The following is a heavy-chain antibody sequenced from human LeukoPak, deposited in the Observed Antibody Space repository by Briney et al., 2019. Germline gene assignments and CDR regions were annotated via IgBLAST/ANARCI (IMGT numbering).Heavy chain of an antibody. D-gene: IGHD3-16*01. Sequence: GGSLRLSCAVSGFRFSNYGMHWVRQARGKGLDWVAVVSSDGGTTYYADSVKGRFTISRDNSKNTLSLQMYSLRAEDTAVYYCAKEASVTYREDFDSWGQGTLVTVSS. J-gene: IGHJ4*02. CDR3: AKEASVTYREDFDS. CDR2: VSSDGGTT. V-gene: IGHV3-30*18. CDR1: GFRFSNYG.